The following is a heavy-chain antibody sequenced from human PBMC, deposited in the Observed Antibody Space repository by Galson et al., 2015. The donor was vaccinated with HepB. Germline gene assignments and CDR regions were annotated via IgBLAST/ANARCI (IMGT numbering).Heavy chain of an antibody. D-gene: IGHD1-26*01. CDR2: IIASGGTT. Sequence: SLRISCEDSGFPFSSYAMNWVRQAPGKGLEWVSSIIASGGTTYYVDYVKGRFTISRDNSRNTQYLQVNSLRAEDTAVYYCAKGLGGSYGKYFFDYWGRGTLVTVSS. J-gene: IGHJ4*02. CDR1: GFPFSSYA. CDR3: AKGLGGSYGKYFFDY. V-gene: IGHV3-23*01.